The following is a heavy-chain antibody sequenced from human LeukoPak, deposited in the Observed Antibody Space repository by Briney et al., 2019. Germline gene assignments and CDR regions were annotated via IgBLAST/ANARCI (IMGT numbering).Heavy chain of an antibody. J-gene: IGHJ4*02. D-gene: IGHD6-13*01. CDR2: IDYSGST. CDR3: ARVTGYMTEDYFDY. CDR1: GVSINSYY. Sequence: KASETLSLTCTVSGVSINSYYWSWIRQPPGKGLEWIGYIDYSGSTNYNPSLKSRVTISVDTSKNQFSLRLSSVTAADTAVYYCARVTGYMTEDYFDYWGQGTLITVSS. V-gene: IGHV4-59*01.